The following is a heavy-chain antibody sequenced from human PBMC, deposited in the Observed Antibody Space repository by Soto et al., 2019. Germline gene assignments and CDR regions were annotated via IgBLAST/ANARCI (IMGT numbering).Heavy chain of an antibody. CDR1: GFTFSSYG. Sequence: GGSLRLSCAASGFTFSSYGMHWVRQAPGKGLEWVAVISYDGSNKYYADSVKGRFTISRDNSKNTLYLQMNSLRAEDTAVYYCAKVTTYYYYYGMDVWGQGTTVTVS. J-gene: IGHJ6*02. D-gene: IGHD4-4*01. CDR2: ISYDGSNK. V-gene: IGHV3-30*18. CDR3: AKVTTYYYYYGMDV.